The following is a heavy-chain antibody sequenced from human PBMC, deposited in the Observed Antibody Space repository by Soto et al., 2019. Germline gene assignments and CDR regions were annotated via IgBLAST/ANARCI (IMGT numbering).Heavy chain of an antibody. D-gene: IGHD2-15*01. CDR3: AIVGYCSGGSCQVWFDP. V-gene: IGHV1-3*01. Sequence: QVQLVQSGAEVKKPGASVKVSCKASGYTFTSYAMHWVRQAPGQRLEWMGWINAGNGNTKYSQKFQGRVTITRDTSASTAYMELSSLRSEDTAVYYCAIVGYCSGGSCQVWFDPWGQGTLVTVSS. CDR2: INAGNGNT. J-gene: IGHJ5*02. CDR1: GYTFTSYA.